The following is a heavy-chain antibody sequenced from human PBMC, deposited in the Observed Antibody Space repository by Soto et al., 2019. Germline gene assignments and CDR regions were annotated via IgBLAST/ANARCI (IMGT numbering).Heavy chain of an antibody. CDR2: IYGGGST. J-gene: IGHJ6*02. D-gene: IGHD3-9*01. Sequence: GGSLRLSCAASGFTVSSNYMSWVRQAPGKGLEWVSVIYGGGSTYYADSVKGRFTISRDNSKNTLYLQMNSLRAEDTAVYYCARDSPRWYYDILTGPAGGMDVWGQGTTVTVSS. CDR1: GFTVSSNY. CDR3: ARDSPRWYYDILTGPAGGMDV. V-gene: IGHV3-53*01.